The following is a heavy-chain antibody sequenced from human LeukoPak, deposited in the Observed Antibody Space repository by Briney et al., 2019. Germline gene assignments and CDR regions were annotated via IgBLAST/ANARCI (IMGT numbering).Heavy chain of an antibody. CDR1: GFIVSSSY. Sequence: QTGGSLRLSCTASGFIVSSSYMSWVRQAPGKGLEWVSIIYSDQRTYYAASVKGRFTLSRDYPKNTLYLQMNSLRAEDTAVYFCAKYSGSYYYPPNWDSWGQGTLVTVSS. CDR3: AKYSGSYYYPPNWDS. CDR2: IYSDQRT. J-gene: IGHJ4*02. D-gene: IGHD1-26*01. V-gene: IGHV3-53*01.